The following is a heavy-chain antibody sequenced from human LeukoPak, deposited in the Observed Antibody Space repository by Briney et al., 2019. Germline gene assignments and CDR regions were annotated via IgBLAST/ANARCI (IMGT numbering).Heavy chain of an antibody. J-gene: IGHJ3*02. CDR2: ISWNSGSI. CDR1: GFTFDDYA. CDR3: ARGPFNWDAFDI. D-gene: IGHD1-20*01. V-gene: IGHV3-9*01. Sequence: SGGSLRLSCAASGFTFDDYAMHWVRQAPGKGLEWVSGISWNSGSIGYADSVKGRFTISRDNAKNSLYLQMNSLRAEDTALYYCARGPFNWDAFDIWGQGTMVTVSS.